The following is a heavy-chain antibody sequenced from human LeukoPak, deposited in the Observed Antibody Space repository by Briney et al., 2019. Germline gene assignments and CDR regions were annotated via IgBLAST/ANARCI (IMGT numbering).Heavy chain of an antibody. Sequence: SETLSLTCTVSGGSISSSISYWGWIRQPPGKGLEWIGSIYYRESTYGSTYYNPSLKSRVTISVDTSKNQFSLNLRSVTAADTAVYYCSTGMLRGLAPVFLDYWGQGTLVTVS. CDR1: GGSISSSISY. J-gene: IGHJ4*02. CDR3: STGMLRGLAPVFLDY. CDR2: IYYRESTYGST. V-gene: IGHV4-39*07. D-gene: IGHD3-10*01.